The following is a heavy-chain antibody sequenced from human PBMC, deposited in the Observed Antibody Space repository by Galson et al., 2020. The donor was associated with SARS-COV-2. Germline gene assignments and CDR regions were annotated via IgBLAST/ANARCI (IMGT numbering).Heavy chain of an antibody. CDR1: GDSISSSSYF. Sequence: SETLSLTCTVSGDSISSSSYFWDWIRQPPGQGLEWIGTISYSGSTYYNPSLKSRVTIPVDTSKNQFSLKLSSVTAADTAVYYCARQLPPVRGEDYGMDVWGQGTTVTVSS. J-gene: IGHJ6*02. V-gene: IGHV4-39*01. CDR2: ISYSGST. D-gene: IGHD3-10*01. CDR3: ARQLPPVRGEDYGMDV.